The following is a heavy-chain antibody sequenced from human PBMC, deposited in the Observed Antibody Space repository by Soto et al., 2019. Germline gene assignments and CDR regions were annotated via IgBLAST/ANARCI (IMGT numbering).Heavy chain of an antibody. CDR3: ARDARGDEAPMDY. V-gene: IGHV1-2*04. D-gene: IGHD3-10*01. CDR2: ISANSGGT. CDR1: GYTLTELS. Sequence: ASVKVSCKVSGYTLTELSMHWVRQAPGQGLEWMGWISANSGGTNYAQKLQGWVTMTTDTSTSTAYMELSRLRSDDTAVYYCARDARGDEAPMDYWGQGTLVTVSS. J-gene: IGHJ4*02.